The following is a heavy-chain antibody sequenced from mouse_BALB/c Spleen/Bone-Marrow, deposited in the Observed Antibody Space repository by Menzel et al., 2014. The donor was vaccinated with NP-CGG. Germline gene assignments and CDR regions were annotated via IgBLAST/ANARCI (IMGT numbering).Heavy chain of an antibody. Sequence: LVESGAELARPGASVKLSCKASGYTFTDYYINWVIQRTGQGLEWIGEIYPGSGETYYNEKFKGKATLTADKSSSTAHMHLSSLTSEDPAVYFCTRDHYGNYEGFDYWGQGTLVTVSA. J-gene: IGHJ3*01. D-gene: IGHD2-1*01. CDR1: GYTFTDYY. V-gene: IGHV1-77*01. CDR3: TRDHYGNYEGFDY. CDR2: IYPGSGET.